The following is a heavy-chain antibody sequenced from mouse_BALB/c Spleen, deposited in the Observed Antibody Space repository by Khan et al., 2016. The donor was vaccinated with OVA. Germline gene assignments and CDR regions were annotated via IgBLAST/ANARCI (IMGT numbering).Heavy chain of an antibody. CDR1: GYSITSDYS. CDR3: ARDGSRYNYAMDY. D-gene: IGHD2-3*01. J-gene: IGHJ4*01. CDR2: ISSSGST. Sequence: EVQLQESGPSLVKPSQSLSLTCTVTGYSITSDYSWNWIRQFPGNKLDRMGLISSSGSTNYNPPLKSRISITRDTSKNQFFLQLNSVTTEDTATDYCARDGSRYNYAMDYWGQGTSVTVSS. V-gene: IGHV3-2*02.